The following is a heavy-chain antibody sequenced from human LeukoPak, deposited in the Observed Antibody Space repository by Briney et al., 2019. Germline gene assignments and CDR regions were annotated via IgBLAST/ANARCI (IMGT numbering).Heavy chain of an antibody. D-gene: IGHD2-15*01. J-gene: IGHJ4*02. CDR3: ARVSLGYCSGGTCYFQDH. Sequence: ASVKVSCKASGYTFTNYDINWVRRAPGHGLEWLGWMNPNSGNTGYAQKFQGRVTMTRSTSISTAYMELSSLTSEDTAVYYCARVSLGYCSGGTCYFQDHWGQGTLVTVSS. CDR1: GYTFTNYD. V-gene: IGHV1-8*01. CDR2: MNPNSGNT.